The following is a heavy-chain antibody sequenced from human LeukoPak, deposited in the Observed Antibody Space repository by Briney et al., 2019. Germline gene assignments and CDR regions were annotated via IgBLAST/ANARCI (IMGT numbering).Heavy chain of an antibody. V-gene: IGHV2-70*11. Sequence: SGPTLVNPTQTLTLTCTFSGFSLSTSGMCVSWIRQPPGKALEWLARIDWDDDKYYSTSLKTRLTISKDTSKNQVVLTMTNMDPVDTATYYCARIRVTGSYFDYWGQGTLVTVSS. CDR2: IDWDDDK. J-gene: IGHJ4*02. D-gene: IGHD1-26*01. CDR3: ARIRVTGSYFDY. CDR1: GFSLSTSGMC.